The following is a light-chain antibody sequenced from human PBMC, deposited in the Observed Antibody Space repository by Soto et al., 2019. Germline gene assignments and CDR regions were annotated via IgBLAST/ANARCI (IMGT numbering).Light chain of an antibody. CDR3: QDYGSSRA. V-gene: IGKV3-20*01. CDR2: GAS. CDR1: QSVSGTY. J-gene: IGKJ1*01. Sequence: EIVLTQSPGTLSLSPGERATLSCRASQSVSGTYLAWYQQKPGQAPRLLIYGASSRATGIPDRFSGSGSGTDFTLTISRLEPDDSAVYYCQDYGSSRAFGQGTKVEIK.